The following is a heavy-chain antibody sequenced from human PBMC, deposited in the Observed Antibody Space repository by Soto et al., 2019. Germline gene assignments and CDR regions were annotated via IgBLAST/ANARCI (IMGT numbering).Heavy chain of an antibody. CDR2: ISYGGSNK. CDR3: ARVRGLQVGAYFDY. Sequence: QVQLVESGGGVVQPGRSLRLSGAASGFTVSSYAMHWVRQAPGKAQEWVAVISYGGSNKYYADSVKGRFTISRDNSKNTLYLQMNSLRAEDTAVYYCARVRGLQVGAYFDYWGQGTLVTVSS. D-gene: IGHD1-26*01. J-gene: IGHJ4*02. CDR1: GFTVSSYA. V-gene: IGHV3-30-3*01.